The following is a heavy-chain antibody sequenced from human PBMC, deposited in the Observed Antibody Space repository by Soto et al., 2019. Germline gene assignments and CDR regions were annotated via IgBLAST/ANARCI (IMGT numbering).Heavy chain of an antibody. J-gene: IGHJ5*02. CDR3: ARVGGINWFDP. V-gene: IGHV4-31*03. D-gene: IGHD1-20*01. CDR2: IYYSGST. CDR1: DGSISSGGYY. Sequence: SETLSLTCTVSDGSISSGGYYWSWIRQHPGKGLEWIGYIYYSGSTYYNPSLKSRVTISVDTSKNQFSLKLSSVTAADTAVYYCARVGGINWFDPWGQGTLVTVSS.